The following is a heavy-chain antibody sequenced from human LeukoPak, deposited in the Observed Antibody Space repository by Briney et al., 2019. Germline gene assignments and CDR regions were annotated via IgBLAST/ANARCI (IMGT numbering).Heavy chain of an antibody. D-gene: IGHD5-18*01. CDR1: GFTFSSHV. J-gene: IGHJ5*02. CDR3: ANRVGYSYGA. Sequence: GGSLRHSCAASGFTFSSHVMSWVRQAPGKGLEWVSAIGATGAGTYYADSVKGRFTISRDNSKNTLYLQMNSLRAEDTAVYYCANRVGYSYGAWGQGTLVTVSS. CDR2: IGATGAGT. V-gene: IGHV3-23*01.